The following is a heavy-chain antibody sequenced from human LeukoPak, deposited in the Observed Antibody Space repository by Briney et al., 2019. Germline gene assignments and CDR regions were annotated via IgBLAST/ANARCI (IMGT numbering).Heavy chain of an antibody. CDR3: ARGRCSSTSCYSNWFDP. CDR2: IIPILGIA. CDR1: GGTFSSYA. D-gene: IGHD2-2*01. V-gene: IGHV1-69*04. J-gene: IGHJ5*02. Sequence: SVKVSCKASGGTFSSYAISWVRQAPGQGLEWMGRIIPILGIANYAQKFQGRVTITADKSTSTAYMELSSLRSEDTAVYYCARGRCSSTSCYSNWFDPWGQGTLVTVSS.